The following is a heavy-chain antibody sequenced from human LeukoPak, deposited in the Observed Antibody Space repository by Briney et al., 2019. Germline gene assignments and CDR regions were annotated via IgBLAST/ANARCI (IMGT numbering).Heavy chain of an antibody. CDR2: IIPIFGTA. Sequence: GASVKVSCKASGGTFSSYAISWVRQAPGQGLEWMGGIIPIFGTANYAQKFQGRVTITADESTSTAYMELSSLRSEDTAVYYCARSYSSGWRLADYWGQGILVTVSS. CDR3: ARSYSSGWRLADY. V-gene: IGHV1-69*13. CDR1: GGTFSSYA. J-gene: IGHJ4*02. D-gene: IGHD6-19*01.